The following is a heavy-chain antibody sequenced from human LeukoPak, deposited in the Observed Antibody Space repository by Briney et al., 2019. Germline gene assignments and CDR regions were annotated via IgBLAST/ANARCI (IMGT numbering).Heavy chain of an antibody. J-gene: IGHJ4*02. CDR2: ISAYNGNT. CDR3: ARAWFGELLYDY. CDR1: GYTFTSYG. D-gene: IGHD3-10*01. Sequence: ASVKVSCRASGYTFTSYGISWVRQAPGQGLEWMGWISAYNGNTNYAQKLQGRVTMTTDTSTSTAYMELRSLRSDDTAVYYCARAWFGELLYDYWGQGTLVTVSS. V-gene: IGHV1-18*01.